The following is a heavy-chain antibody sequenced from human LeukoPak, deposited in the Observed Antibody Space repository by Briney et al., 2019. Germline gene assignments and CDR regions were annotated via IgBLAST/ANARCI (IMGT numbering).Heavy chain of an antibody. D-gene: IGHD6-13*01. CDR1: GFTFSDYY. Sequence: GGSLRLSCAASGFTFSDYYMSWIRQAPGKGLEWVSYISSSGSNIYYADSVKGRFTISRDNAKNSLYLQMNSLRAEDTAVYYCARWGEYPGAAAGYFDYWGQGTLVTVSS. CDR3: ARWGEYPGAAAGYFDY. CDR2: ISSSGSNI. V-gene: IGHV3-11*04. J-gene: IGHJ4*02.